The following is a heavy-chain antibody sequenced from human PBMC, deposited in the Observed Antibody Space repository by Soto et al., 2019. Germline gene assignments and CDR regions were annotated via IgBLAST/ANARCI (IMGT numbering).Heavy chain of an antibody. CDR2: IVPIFGTT. J-gene: IGHJ6*02. CDR3: ARVEAVAGLYNYHGLDV. D-gene: IGHD6-19*01. CDR1: GGTYSNYA. V-gene: IGHV1-69*12. Sequence: QVQLVQCGAEVKKPGSSVKDTCKVSGGTYSNYAIDWVRLAPGHGLEWMGGIVPIFGTTYYTQKFQGRATIIADDSTTTAYLEMSSLRSEDTARYYCARVEAVAGLYNYHGLDVWGQGTAVTVSS.